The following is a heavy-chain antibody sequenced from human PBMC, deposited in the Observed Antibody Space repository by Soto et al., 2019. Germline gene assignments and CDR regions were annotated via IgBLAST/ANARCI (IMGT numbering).Heavy chain of an antibody. CDR1: GFTFSSYA. J-gene: IGHJ4*02. D-gene: IGHD5-18*01. CDR2: ISYDGSNK. V-gene: IGHV3-30-3*01. Sequence: GGSLRLSCAASGFTFSSYAMHWVRQAPGKGLEWVAVISYDGSNKYYADSVKGRFTISRDNSKNTLYLQMNSLRAEDTAVYYCARGAGVDTAMAEEYYFDYWGQGTLVTVSS. CDR3: ARGAGVDTAMAEEYYFDY.